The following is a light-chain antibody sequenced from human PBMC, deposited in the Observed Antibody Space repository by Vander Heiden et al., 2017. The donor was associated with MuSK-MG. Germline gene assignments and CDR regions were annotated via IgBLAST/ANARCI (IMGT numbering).Light chain of an antibody. V-gene: IGKV1-39*01. CDR3: QQSYSSPRDLT. J-gene: IGKJ4*01. CDR2: AAS. CDR1: QSMSTY. Sequence: IQLSEAPASLSASVGDRVTSTCRASQSMSTYLNWYQQKPGTAPKLLIYAASNLQSGVPSRFSGSGSGTDFTLTISSLQPEDFATYYCQQSYSSPRDLTFGGGTKVEIK.